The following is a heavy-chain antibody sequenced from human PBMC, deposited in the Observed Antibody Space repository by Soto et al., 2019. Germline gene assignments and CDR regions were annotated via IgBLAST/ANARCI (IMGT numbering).Heavy chain of an antibody. CDR3: ATVPHAYGPKRIDS. V-gene: IGHV4-59*08. CDR1: GGSMSRYF. D-gene: IGHD4-17*01. CDR2: IYYTGTT. J-gene: IGHJ5*01. Sequence: SETLSLTCTVSGGSMSRYFWSWIRQPPGKGLEWIGYIYYTGTTHLNPSVKSRVTISLDTSKDHFALNLSSVTAADTAIYYCATVPHAYGPKRIDSWGQGTLVTVSS.